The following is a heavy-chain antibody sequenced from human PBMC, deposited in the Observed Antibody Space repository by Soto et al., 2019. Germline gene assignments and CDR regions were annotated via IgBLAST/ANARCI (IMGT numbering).Heavy chain of an antibody. V-gene: IGHV3-15*01. Sequence: PGGSLRLSCAASGFTFSNTWMSWVRQAPGKGLEWVGRIKSKTDGETTDYAAPVKGRFTISRDDSKNTLYLQMNSLKTEHTAVYYCTTDFRGAFGHYYYGMDVWGQGTTVTVS. CDR3: TTDFRGAFGHYYYGMDV. CDR1: GFTFSNTW. J-gene: IGHJ6*02. CDR2: IKSKTDGETT. D-gene: IGHD2-15*01.